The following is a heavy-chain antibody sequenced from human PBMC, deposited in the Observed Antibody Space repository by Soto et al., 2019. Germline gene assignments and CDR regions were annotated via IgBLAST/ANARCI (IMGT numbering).Heavy chain of an antibody. Sequence: SETLSLTCAVYGGSFSGYYWSWIRQPPGKGLGWIGEINHSGSTNYNPSLKSRVTISVDTSKNQFSLKLSSVTAADTAVYYCARTCTRGSSSNSDYWGQGTLVTVS. CDR1: GGSFSGYY. V-gene: IGHV4-34*01. J-gene: IGHJ4*02. D-gene: IGHD6-6*01. CDR3: ARTCTRGSSSNSDY. CDR2: INHSGST.